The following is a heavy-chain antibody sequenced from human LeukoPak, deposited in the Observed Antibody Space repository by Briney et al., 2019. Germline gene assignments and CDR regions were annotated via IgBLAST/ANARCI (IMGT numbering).Heavy chain of an antibody. CDR3: ASEGYCSSTSCYPNYGMDV. CDR2: IVVGSGNT. J-gene: IGHJ6*02. V-gene: IGHV1-58*02. Sequence: SVKVSCKASGFTFTSSAMQCVRQARGQRLEWIGWIVVGSGNTNYAQKFQERVTITRDMYTTTAYMELSSLRSEDTAVYYCASEGYCSSTSCYPNYGMDVWGQGTTVTVSS. CDR1: GFTFTSSA. D-gene: IGHD2-2*01.